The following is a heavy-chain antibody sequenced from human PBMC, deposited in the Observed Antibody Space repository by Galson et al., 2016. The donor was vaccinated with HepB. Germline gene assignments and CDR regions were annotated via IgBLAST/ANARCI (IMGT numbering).Heavy chain of an antibody. J-gene: IGHJ4*02. Sequence: SLRLSCAASGFTFSSYWMTWVRQAPGKGLEWVANINLDGSRKYYVDPVKGRFTISRDNGKNSLYLGMKSLRAEDTAVYYCVSGYTSGLWGQGTLVTVSS. V-gene: IGHV3-7*02. CDR2: INLDGSRK. CDR3: VSGYTSGL. CDR1: GFTFSSYW. D-gene: IGHD6-19*01.